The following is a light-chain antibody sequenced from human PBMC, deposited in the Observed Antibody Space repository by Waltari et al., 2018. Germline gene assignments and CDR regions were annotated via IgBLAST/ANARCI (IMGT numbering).Light chain of an antibody. J-gene: IGKJ1*01. CDR2: GAS. CDR1: QRISRA. Sequence: EIVLSQSPGTLSLSPGERATLYCQASQRISRALAWYQQKPGQAPRLLIFGASSRATGIPDRFCGSGSGTDFSLTISRLEPEDFAVYYCQKYVTVPATFGQGTKVEI. V-gene: IGKV3-20*01. CDR3: QKYVTVPAT.